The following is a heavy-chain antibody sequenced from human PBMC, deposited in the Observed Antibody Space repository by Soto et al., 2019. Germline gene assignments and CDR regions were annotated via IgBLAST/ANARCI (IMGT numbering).Heavy chain of an antibody. Sequence: XPVKLYCKASVCTKSRDAISWVRQATGQGLEWMGGIIPIFGTANYAQKFQGRVTITADESTSTAYMELSSLRSEDTAVYYCARGSQFGYYDFWSGYDIYYYYGMDVWGQGTTATVSS. CDR2: IIPIFGTA. CDR3: ARGSQFGYYDFWSGYDIYYYYGMDV. J-gene: IGHJ6*02. V-gene: IGHV1-69*13. D-gene: IGHD3-3*01. CDR1: VCTKSRDA.